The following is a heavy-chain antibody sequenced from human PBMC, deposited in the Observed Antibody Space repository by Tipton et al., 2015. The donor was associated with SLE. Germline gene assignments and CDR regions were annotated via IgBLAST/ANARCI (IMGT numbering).Heavy chain of an antibody. J-gene: IGHJ6*02. Sequence: TLSLTCTVSGGSISSYYWSWIRQPAGKALEWIGHAYASGNTNYNPSLKSRVTMSVETSKNQFSLRLSSVTAADTAVYYCARVGDNNYDVWGQGTTVTVSS. CDR1: GGSISSYY. CDR2: AYASGNT. CDR3: ARVGDNNYDV. D-gene: IGHD4-11*01. V-gene: IGHV4-4*07.